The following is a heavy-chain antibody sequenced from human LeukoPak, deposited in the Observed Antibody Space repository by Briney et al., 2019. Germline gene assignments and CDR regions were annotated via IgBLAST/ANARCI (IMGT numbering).Heavy chain of an antibody. D-gene: IGHD5-18*01. Sequence: GGSLRLSCAASGFTFSSYSMSWVRQAPGKGLEWVSAISGSGGSTYYADSVKGRFTISRDNSKNTLYLQMNSLRAEDTAVYYCAKDRGYSYGEKNWFDPWGQGTLVTVSS. V-gene: IGHV3-23*01. CDR2: ISGSGGST. CDR3: AKDRGYSYGEKNWFDP. CDR1: GFTFSSYS. J-gene: IGHJ5*02.